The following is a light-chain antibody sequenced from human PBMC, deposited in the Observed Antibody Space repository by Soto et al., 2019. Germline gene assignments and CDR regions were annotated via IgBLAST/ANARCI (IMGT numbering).Light chain of an antibody. CDR3: QQYDNSVYT. CDR2: SAS. CDR1: QSLSSSY. J-gene: IGKJ2*01. Sequence: EIVLTQSPGTLSLSPGERSTLSCRTIQSLSSSYLAWYQQKPGQAPRLLIYSASSRATGIPDRFSGSGSGTDFTLTINRLEPEDFAVYYCQQYDNSVYTFGQGTRLEIK. V-gene: IGKV3-20*01.